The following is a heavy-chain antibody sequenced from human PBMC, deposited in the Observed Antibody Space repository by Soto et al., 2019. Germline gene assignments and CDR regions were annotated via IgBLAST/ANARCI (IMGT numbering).Heavy chain of an antibody. J-gene: IGHJ4*02. V-gene: IGHV4-59*01. Sequence: QVQLQESGPGLVKSSETLSLTCTVSGGVISTYYWSWTRQPPGKGLEWIGFIHYSGSTNYNPSLKSRVTISVDPSMNQFSLKMSTVTAADTAVYYGARERYDPHYLDSWGQGTLVTVSS. CDR3: ARERYDPHYLDS. CDR2: IHYSGST. D-gene: IGHD3-16*01. CDR1: GGVISTYY.